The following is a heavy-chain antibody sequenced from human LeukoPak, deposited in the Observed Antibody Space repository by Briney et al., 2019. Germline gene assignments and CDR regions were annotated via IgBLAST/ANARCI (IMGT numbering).Heavy chain of an antibody. J-gene: IGHJ6*02. CDR2: MNPNSGNT. D-gene: IGHD3-9*01. CDR3: ARSIQRGAGYFDWLPDYYYYYGMDV. Sequence: GASVKVSCKASGYTFTSYDINWVRQATGQGLEWMGWMNPNSGNTGYAQKFQGRVTMTRNTSISTAYMELSSLRSEDTAVYYCARSIQRGAGYFDWLPDYYYYYGMDVWGQGTTVTVSS. V-gene: IGHV1-8*01. CDR1: GYTFTSYD.